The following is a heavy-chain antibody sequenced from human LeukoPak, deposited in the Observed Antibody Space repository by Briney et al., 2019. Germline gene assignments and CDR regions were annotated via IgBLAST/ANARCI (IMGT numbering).Heavy chain of an antibody. CDR3: ARHYDYVWGSYRYTGSGLDY. CDR1: GGSISSYY. V-gene: IGHV4-4*07. Sequence: KPSETLSLTCTVSGGSISSYYWSWIRQPAGKGLEWIGRIYTSGSTNYNPSLKSRVTMSVDTSKNQFSLKLSSVTAADTAVYYCARHYDYVWGSYRYTGSGLDYWGQGTLVTVSS. CDR2: IYTSGST. J-gene: IGHJ4*02. D-gene: IGHD3-16*02.